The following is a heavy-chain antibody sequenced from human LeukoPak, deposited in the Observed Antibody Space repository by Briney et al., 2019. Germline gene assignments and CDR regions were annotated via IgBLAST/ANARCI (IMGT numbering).Heavy chain of an antibody. CDR2: INPNSGGT. CDR3: ARSTDARLLWFGELLSYYFDY. CDR1: GYTFTGYY. J-gene: IGHJ4*02. V-gene: IGHV1-2*02. Sequence: ASVKVSCKASGYTFTGYYMHWVRQAPGQGLEWMGWINPNSGGTNYAQKFQGRVTMTRDTSISTAYMEPSRLRSDDTAVYYCARSTDARLLWFGELLSYYFDYWGQGTLVTVSS. D-gene: IGHD3-10*01.